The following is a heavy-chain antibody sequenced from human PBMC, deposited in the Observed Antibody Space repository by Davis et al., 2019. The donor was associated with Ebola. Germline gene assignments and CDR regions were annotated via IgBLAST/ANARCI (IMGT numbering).Heavy chain of an antibody. J-gene: IGHJ3*02. CDR1: GYTFTSYG. CDR3: ALAGDSSPGYNAFDI. D-gene: IGHD6-6*01. V-gene: IGHV1-18*01. CDR2: ISAYNGNT. Sequence: ASVKVSCKASGYTFTSYGISWVRQAPGQGLEWMGWISAYNGNTNYAQKLQGRVTMTRNTSISTAYMELSSLRSEDTAVYYCALAGDSSPGYNAFDIWGQGTMVTVSS.